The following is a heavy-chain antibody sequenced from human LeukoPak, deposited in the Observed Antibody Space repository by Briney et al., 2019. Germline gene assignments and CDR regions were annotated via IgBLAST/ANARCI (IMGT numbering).Heavy chain of an antibody. CDR1: GASISAYY. CDR2: ISYSGST. V-gene: IGHV4-39*07. CDR3: TRGGSLATITDFDY. J-gene: IGHJ4*02. D-gene: IGHD5-24*01. Sequence: PSETLSLTCTVSGASISAYYWGWIRQPPGKGLEWIGSISYSGSTYNNPSLKSRVTISVDTSKNQFSLKLSSVTAADTAVYYCTRGGSLATITDFDYWGQGTLVTVTS.